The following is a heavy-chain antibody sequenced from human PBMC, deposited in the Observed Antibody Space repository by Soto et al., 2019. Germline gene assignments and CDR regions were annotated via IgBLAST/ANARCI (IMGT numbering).Heavy chain of an antibody. D-gene: IGHD3-22*01. CDR3: ARVQNYYDSSGYYFDY. J-gene: IGHJ4*02. V-gene: IGHV1-69*01. CDR2: IIPIFGTA. Sequence: QVQLVQSGAEVKKPGSSVKVSCKASGGTFSSYAISWVRQAPGQGLEWMGGIIPIFGTAKYAQKFQGRVTITADESTSTAYMELSSLRSEDTAVYYCARVQNYYDSSGYYFDYWGQGTLVTVSS. CDR1: GGTFSSYA.